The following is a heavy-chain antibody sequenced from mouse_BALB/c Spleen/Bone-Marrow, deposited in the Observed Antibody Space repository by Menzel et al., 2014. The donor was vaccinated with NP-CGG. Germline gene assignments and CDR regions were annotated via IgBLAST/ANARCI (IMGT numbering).Heavy chain of an antibody. CDR3: TRGANPYYYTMDY. V-gene: IGHV1S127*01. Sequence: QVQLQQSGAELVKPGASVKMSCKASGYTFTSYWMHWVKQRPGQGLEWIEVLDPSDSYTTYNQKFKGKATLTVDTSSNTAYMQLSSLTSEDSAVYYCTRGANPYYYTMDYWGQGTSVTVSS. CDR2: LDPSDSYT. D-gene: IGHD4-1*01. J-gene: IGHJ4*01. CDR1: GYTFTSYW.